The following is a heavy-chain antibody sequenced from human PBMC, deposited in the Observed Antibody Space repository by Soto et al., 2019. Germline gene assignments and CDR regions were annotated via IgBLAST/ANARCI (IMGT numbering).Heavy chain of an antibody. Sequence: GGSLRLSCAASGFTFSDYYMSWIRQAPGKGLEWVSYISSSGSTIYYADSVKGRFTISRDNAKNSLYLQMNSLRAEDTAVYYCARAEVEQLVRMLDYCYGMDVWGQGTTVTVSS. CDR2: ISSSGSTI. J-gene: IGHJ6*02. CDR1: GFTFSDYY. D-gene: IGHD6-13*01. CDR3: ARAEVEQLVRMLDYCYGMDV. V-gene: IGHV3-11*01.